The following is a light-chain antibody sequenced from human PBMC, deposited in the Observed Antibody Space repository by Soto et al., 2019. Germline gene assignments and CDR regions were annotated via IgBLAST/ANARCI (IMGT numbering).Light chain of an antibody. Sequence: DIQMTQSPSSLSASVGDRVTITCQASQDIANYLNWYQQKPGKAPNPLIYDASILQTGVPSRFSGGGFGTDFTLTISSLQPEDIATYYCQQYYNLPITFGQGTRLEIK. J-gene: IGKJ5*01. V-gene: IGKV1-33*01. CDR3: QQYYNLPIT. CDR2: DAS. CDR1: QDIANY.